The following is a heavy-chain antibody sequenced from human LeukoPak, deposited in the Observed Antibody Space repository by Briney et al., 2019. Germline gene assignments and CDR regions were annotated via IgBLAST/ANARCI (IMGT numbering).Heavy chain of an antibody. J-gene: IGHJ4*02. CDR3: ARESIVAYYFDY. V-gene: IGHV4-39*07. D-gene: IGHD5-12*01. CDR2: IYYSGST. CDR1: GGSISSSSYY. Sequence: SETLSLTCTVSGGSISSSSYYWGWIRQPPGTGLEWIGSIYYSGSTYYNPSLKSRVTISVDTSKNQFSLKLSSVTAADTAVYYCARESIVAYYFDYWGQGTLVTVSS.